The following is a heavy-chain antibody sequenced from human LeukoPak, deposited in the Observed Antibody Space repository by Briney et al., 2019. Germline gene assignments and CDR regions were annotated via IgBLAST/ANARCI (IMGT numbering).Heavy chain of an antibody. CDR2: ISYDGSNE. CDR1: GFTFRTYG. J-gene: IGHJ4*02. CDR3: AKSRVRGVYYFDY. Sequence: GGSLRLSCAASGFTFRTYGMNWVRQAPGKGLEWVAIISYDGSNEDHADSVKGRFTISRDNSKNTLYLQMNSLRAEDSAVYYCAKSRVRGVYYFDYWGQGTLVTVSS. D-gene: IGHD3-10*02. V-gene: IGHV3-30*18.